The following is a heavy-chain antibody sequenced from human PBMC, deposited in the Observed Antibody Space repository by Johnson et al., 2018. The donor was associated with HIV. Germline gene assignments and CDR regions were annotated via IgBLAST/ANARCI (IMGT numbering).Heavy chain of an antibody. D-gene: IGHD3-22*01. CDR3: ARVQIISGFNWHYYESSIDAVDI. CDR2: ISYDGSNK. J-gene: IGHJ3*02. Sequence: VQLVESGGGLVQPGGSLRLSCVGSGFTFSSYWMHWVRQAPGEGLEWVAVISYDGSNKYYADSVKGRFTISRDNSKNTLYLQMNSLRAEDTAVYYCARVQIISGFNWHYYESSIDAVDIWGQGTMVTVSS. V-gene: IGHV3-30-3*01. CDR1: GFTFSSYW.